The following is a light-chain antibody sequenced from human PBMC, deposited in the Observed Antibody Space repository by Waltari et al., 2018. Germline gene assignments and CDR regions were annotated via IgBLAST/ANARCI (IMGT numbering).Light chain of an antibody. CDR3: LQYKNWPPLYT. J-gene: IGKJ2*01. CDR1: QSISSN. Sequence: EIVMTQSPATLSLSPGERATLHCRASQSISSNLVWYQHKPGQAPRVLIYGASTRATGIPARFSGSGSGTEFTLTITSLQSEDFAVYYCLQYKNWPPLYTFGQGTKLEI. CDR2: GAS. V-gene: IGKV3-15*01.